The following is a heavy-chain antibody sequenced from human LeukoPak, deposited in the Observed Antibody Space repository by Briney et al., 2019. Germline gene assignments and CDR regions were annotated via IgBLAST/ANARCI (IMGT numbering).Heavy chain of an antibody. V-gene: IGHV3-23*01. D-gene: IGHD3-3*01. CDR2: ISGSAAST. CDR3: ARGLRFLEWSRPGWFDP. Sequence: GGSLRLSCAASGFTFHNFGMTWVRQAPGKGLEWVSDISGSAASTSYADSVKGRFTISRDNSRNTLYLQMNSLRAEDTAVYYCARGLRFLEWSRPGWFDPWGQGTLVTVSS. CDR1: GFTFHNFG. J-gene: IGHJ5*02.